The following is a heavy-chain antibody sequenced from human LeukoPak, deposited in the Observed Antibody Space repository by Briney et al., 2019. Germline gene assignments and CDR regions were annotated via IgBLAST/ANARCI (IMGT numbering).Heavy chain of an antibody. D-gene: IGHD2-2*01. V-gene: IGHV3-23*01. CDR1: GFTFSSYA. J-gene: IGHJ4*02. CDR3: AKPTKDIVVVPAATAVDY. Sequence: PGGSLRLSCAASGFTFSSYAMSWVRQAPGKGLEGVSAISGSGGSTYYADSVKGRFTISRDNSKNTLYLQMNSLRAEDTAVYYCAKPTKDIVVVPAATAVDYWGQGTLVTVSS. CDR2: ISGSGGST.